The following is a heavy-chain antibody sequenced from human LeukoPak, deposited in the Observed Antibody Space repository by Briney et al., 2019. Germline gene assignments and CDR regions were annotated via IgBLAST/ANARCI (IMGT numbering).Heavy chain of an antibody. Sequence: SETLSLTCAVYGGSFSGYYWSWIRQPPGKGLEWTGEINHSGSTNYNPSLKSRVTISVDTSKNQFSLKLSSVTAADTAVYYCARQEYCSGGSCYHFDYWGQGTLVTVSS. CDR1: GGSFSGYY. D-gene: IGHD2-15*01. J-gene: IGHJ4*02. CDR2: INHSGST. CDR3: ARQEYCSGGSCYHFDY. V-gene: IGHV4-34*01.